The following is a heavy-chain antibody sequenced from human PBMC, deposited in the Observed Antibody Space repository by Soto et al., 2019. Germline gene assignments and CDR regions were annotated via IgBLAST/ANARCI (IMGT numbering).Heavy chain of an antibody. CDR3: ANTVTAIWSAFDI. CDR2: ISGSGGST. J-gene: IGHJ3*02. Sequence: GGSLRLSCAASGFTFSSNAMRWVRQAPGKGLEWVSAISGSGGSTYYADSVKGRFTVSRDNSKSTLYLQLNSLRAEDTAVYYCANTVTAIWSAFDIWGPGTMVTVSS. CDR1: GFTFSSNA. D-gene: IGHD2-21*02. V-gene: IGHV3-23*01.